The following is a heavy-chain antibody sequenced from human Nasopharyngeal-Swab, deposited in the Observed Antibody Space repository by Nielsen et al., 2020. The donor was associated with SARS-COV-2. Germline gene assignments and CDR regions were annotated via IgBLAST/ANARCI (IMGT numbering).Heavy chain of an antibody. CDR3: ASPVIVVVPAARDILRVDCGMDV. J-gene: IGHJ6*02. CDR1: GDTFSSYA. V-gene: IGHV1-69*13. Sequence: SVKVSCKASGDTFSSYAISWVRQAPGQGLEWMGGIIPICGTPNYSQKFQGRVTITADESTSTAYMELSSLRSEDTAVYYCASPVIVVVPAARDILRVDCGMDVWGQGTTVTVSS. D-gene: IGHD2-2*01. CDR2: IIPICGTP.